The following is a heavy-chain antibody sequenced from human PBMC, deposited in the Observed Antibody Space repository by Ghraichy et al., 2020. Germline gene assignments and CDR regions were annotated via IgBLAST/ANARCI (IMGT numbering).Heavy chain of an antibody. CDR2: ISYDGSQK. Sequence: GGSLRLSCAASGLIFGSYWMTWVRQAPGKGLEWVAVISYDGSQKNYADSVKGRFTISRDNSKNTLYVQMNSLRAEDTAIYYCAKERDTSGYYSFRGDYYGMDVWGQGTTVTVSS. CDR3: AKERDTSGYYSFRGDYYGMDV. J-gene: IGHJ6*02. V-gene: IGHV3-30*18. CDR1: GLIFGSYW. D-gene: IGHD3-22*01.